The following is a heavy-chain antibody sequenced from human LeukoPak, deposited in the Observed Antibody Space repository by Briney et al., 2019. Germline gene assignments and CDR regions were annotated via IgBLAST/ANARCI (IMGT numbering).Heavy chain of an antibody. CDR3: ARDQDYDILTNWFDP. CDR2: INHSGST. J-gene: IGHJ5*02. Sequence: SETLSLTCAVYGGSFSGYYWSWLRQPPGKGLEWIGEINHSGSTNYNPSLKSRVTISVDTSKNQFSLKLSSVTAADTAVYYCARDQDYDILTNWFDPWGQGTLVTVSS. V-gene: IGHV4-34*01. CDR1: GGSFSGYY. D-gene: IGHD3-9*01.